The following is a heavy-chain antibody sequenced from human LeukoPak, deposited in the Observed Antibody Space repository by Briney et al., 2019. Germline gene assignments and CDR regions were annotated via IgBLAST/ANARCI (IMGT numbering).Heavy chain of an antibody. CDR3: AKVPKDYGDFHY. D-gene: IGHD4-17*01. CDR1: GFTFSSYG. V-gene: IGHV3-30*18. CDR2: ISYDGSNK. J-gene: IGHJ4*02. Sequence: GGSLRLSCAASGFTFSSYGMHWVRQAPGKGLEWVAVISYDGSNKYYADSVKGRFNISRDNSKNTLYLQMNSLRAEDTAVYYCAKVPKDYGDFHYWGQGTLVTVSS.